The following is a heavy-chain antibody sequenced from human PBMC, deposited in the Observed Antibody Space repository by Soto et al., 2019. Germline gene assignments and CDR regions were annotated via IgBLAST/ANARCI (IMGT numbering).Heavy chain of an antibody. V-gene: IGHV1-69*13. CDR1: GGTFSSYA. Sequence: GASVKVSCKASGGTFSSYAISWVRQAPGQGLEWMGGIIPIFGTANYAQKFQGRVTITADESTSTAYMELSSLRSEDTAVYYCARGFYGAPSYGMDVWGQGTTVTVSS. J-gene: IGHJ6*02. CDR2: IIPIFGTA. D-gene: IGHD4-17*01. CDR3: ARGFYGAPSYGMDV.